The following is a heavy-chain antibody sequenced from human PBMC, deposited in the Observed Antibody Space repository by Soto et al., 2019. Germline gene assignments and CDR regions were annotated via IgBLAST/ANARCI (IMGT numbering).Heavy chain of an antibody. CDR2: IYWDDDK. CDR3: VQSRCGGDCLQSYSSHSYYGLDV. V-gene: IGHV2-5*02. CDR1: GLSLSTTGVG. J-gene: IGHJ6*02. D-gene: IGHD2-21*02. Sequence: QITLKESGPTLVKPTQTLTLTCTFSGLSLSTTGVGVGWIRQPPGKALEWLALIYWDDDKRYSPSLKSRLTTTKDPSKNQVVLTMTNMAPVDTATYYCVQSRCGGDCLQSYSSHSYYGLDVWGQGTTVTVSS.